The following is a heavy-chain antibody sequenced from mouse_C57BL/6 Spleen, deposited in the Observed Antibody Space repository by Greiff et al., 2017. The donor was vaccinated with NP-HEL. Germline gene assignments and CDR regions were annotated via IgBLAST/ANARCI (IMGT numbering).Heavy chain of an antibody. CDR3: ARKVITTVVAKNFDY. CDR2: IYPGSGST. D-gene: IGHD1-1*01. V-gene: IGHV1-55*01. Sequence: QVQLQQPGAELVKPGASVKMSCKASGYTFTSYWITWVKQRPGQGLEWIGDIYPGSGSTNYNEKFKSKATLTVDTSSSTAYMQLSSLTSEDSAVYYCARKVITTVVAKNFDYWGQGTTLTVSS. J-gene: IGHJ2*01. CDR1: GYTFTSYW.